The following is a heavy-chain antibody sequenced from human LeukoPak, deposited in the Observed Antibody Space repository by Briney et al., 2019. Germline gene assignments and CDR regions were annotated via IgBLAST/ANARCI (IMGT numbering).Heavy chain of an antibody. Sequence: PGGSLRLSCAASGFTFSKYRMHWVRQAPGKGLEWVAVISYDVGSNTYYADSVKGRFTISRDNSKNTLYLQMNSLRAEDTAVYYCARLNLGYGYFLEATKRDYWGQGTLVAVSS. CDR2: ISYDVGSNT. J-gene: IGHJ4*02. CDR1: GFTFSKYR. V-gene: IGHV3-30-3*01. D-gene: IGHD5-18*01. CDR3: ARLNLGYGYFLEATKRDY.